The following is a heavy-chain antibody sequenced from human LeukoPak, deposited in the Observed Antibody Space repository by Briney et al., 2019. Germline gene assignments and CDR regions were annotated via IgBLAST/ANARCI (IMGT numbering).Heavy chain of an antibody. Sequence: ASVKVSCKASGYTFTGYYMYWVRQAPGQGLEWMGWINPNSGGTNYAQKFQGRVTMTRDTSISTAYMELSRLRSDDTAVYYCARDNSGGSTWWFDPWGQGTLVTVSS. D-gene: IGHD2-15*01. V-gene: IGHV1-2*02. CDR2: INPNSGGT. J-gene: IGHJ5*02. CDR3: ARDNSGGSTWWFDP. CDR1: GYTFTGYY.